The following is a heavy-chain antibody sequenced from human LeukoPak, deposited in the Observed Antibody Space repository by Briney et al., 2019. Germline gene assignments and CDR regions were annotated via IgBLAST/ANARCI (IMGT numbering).Heavy chain of an antibody. V-gene: IGHV1-18*01. CDR1: GFTFTSYG. D-gene: IGHD1-1*01. CDR3: ARDYDNWNGNY. Sequence: GGSLRLSCAASGFTFTSYGISWVRQAPGQGLEWMGWISAYNGNTKYAQKLQGRVTMTTDTSTSTAYMELRSLRSDDTAVYYCARDYDNWNGNYWGQGTLVTVSS. CDR2: ISAYNGNT. J-gene: IGHJ4*02.